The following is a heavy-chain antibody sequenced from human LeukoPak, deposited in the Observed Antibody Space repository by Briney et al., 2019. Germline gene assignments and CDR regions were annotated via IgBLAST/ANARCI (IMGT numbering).Heavy chain of an antibody. Sequence: QPGRSLRLSCAASGFTFDDYAMHWVRQAPGKGLEWVSLISGDGGSTYYADSVKGRFTISRDNSKNSLYLQMNSLRTEDTALYYCAKGRSGAVAQYYFDYWGQGTLVTVSS. CDR1: GFTFDDYA. CDR3: AKGRSGAVAQYYFDY. CDR2: ISGDGGST. J-gene: IGHJ4*02. V-gene: IGHV3-43*02. D-gene: IGHD6-19*01.